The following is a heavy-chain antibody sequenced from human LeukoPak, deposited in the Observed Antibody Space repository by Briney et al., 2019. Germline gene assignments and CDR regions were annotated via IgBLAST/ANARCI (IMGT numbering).Heavy chain of an antibody. CDR1: GYTFTGYY. Sequence: ASVKVSCKASGYTFTGYYMHWVRQAPGQGLEWMGWINPNSGGTNYAQKFQGRVIMTRDTSISTAYMELSRLRSDDTAVYYCARDSYYYDSSGYNDYWGQGTLVTVSS. CDR3: ARDSYYYDSSGYNDY. D-gene: IGHD3-22*01. V-gene: IGHV1-2*02. CDR2: INPNSGGT. J-gene: IGHJ4*02.